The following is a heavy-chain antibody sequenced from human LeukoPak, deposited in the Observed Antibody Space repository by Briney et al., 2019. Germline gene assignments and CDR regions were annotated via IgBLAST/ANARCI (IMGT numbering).Heavy chain of an antibody. V-gene: IGHV4-59*01. Sequence: PSETLSLTCAVSGGSISSYYWNWIRLPPGKGLEWIGYIYYSGSTNYNPSLKSRVTISEDTSKNQLSLRLSSMTAADTAVYYCARLTLLADRVRSNYHYYYMDVWGKGTTVTVSS. D-gene: IGHD2-15*01. CDR2: IYYSGST. CDR1: GGSISSYY. J-gene: IGHJ6*03. CDR3: ARLTLLADRVRSNYHYYYMDV.